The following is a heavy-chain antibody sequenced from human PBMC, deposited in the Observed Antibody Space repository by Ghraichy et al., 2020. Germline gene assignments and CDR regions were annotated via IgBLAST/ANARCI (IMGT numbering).Heavy chain of an antibody. V-gene: IGHV6-1*01. J-gene: IGHJ5*02. D-gene: IGHD2-15*01. Sequence: SQTLSLTCAISGDSVSSNSVAWNWIRQSPSRGLEWLGRTYYRSKWYNDYAVSVKSRITISPDTSKNQFSLQLTSVTPEDMAVYYCARGVQYCSGGSCYSGFRWFDPWGQGTLVTVSS. CDR3: ARGVQYCSGGSCYSGFRWFDP. CDR2: TYYRSKWYN. CDR1: GDSVSSNSVA.